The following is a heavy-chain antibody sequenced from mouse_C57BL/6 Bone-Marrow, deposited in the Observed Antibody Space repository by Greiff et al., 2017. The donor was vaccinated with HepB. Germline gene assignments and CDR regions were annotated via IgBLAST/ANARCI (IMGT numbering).Heavy chain of an antibody. CDR1: GYTFTEYT. Sequence: VQLQQSGAELVKPGASVKLSCKASGYTFTEYTIHWVKQRSGQGLEWIGWFYPGSGSIKYNEKFKDKATLTADKSASTVYMELSRLTSEDSAVYFCARHDKSFHYYGSSPCAYWGQGTLVTVSA. V-gene: IGHV1-62-2*01. J-gene: IGHJ3*01. CDR2: FYPGSGSI. D-gene: IGHD1-1*01. CDR3: ARHDKSFHYYGSSPCAY.